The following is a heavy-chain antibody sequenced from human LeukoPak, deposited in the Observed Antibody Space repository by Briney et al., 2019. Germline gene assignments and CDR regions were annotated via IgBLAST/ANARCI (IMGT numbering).Heavy chain of an antibody. V-gene: IGHV4-31*03. Sequence: SETLSLTCTVSVGSISSGGYYWSWIRQHPGKGLEWIGYIYYSGSTYYNPSLESRVTISVDTSKNQFSLKLSSVTAADTAVYYCARVRAAEAGYYFDYWGQGTLVTVSS. J-gene: IGHJ4*02. CDR3: ARVRAAEAGYYFDY. CDR2: IYYSGST. D-gene: IGHD6-19*01. CDR1: VGSISSGGYY.